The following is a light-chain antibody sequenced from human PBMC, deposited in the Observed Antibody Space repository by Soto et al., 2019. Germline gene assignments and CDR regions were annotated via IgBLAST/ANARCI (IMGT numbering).Light chain of an antibody. CDR1: SSDVGTYNY. CDR3: SSYTSSSTSVV. CDR2: DVS. V-gene: IGLV2-14*01. J-gene: IGLJ2*01. Sequence: QSALTQPASVSGSPGQSITISCTGTSSDVGTYNYVSWYQQYPGKAPKLMIYDVSNRPSGVSDRFSGSKSGNTASLTISGLQAEDEADYYCSSYTSSSTSVVFGGGTKLTVL.